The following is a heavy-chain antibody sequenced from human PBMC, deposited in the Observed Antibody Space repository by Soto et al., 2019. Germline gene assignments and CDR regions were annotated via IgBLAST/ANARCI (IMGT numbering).Heavy chain of an antibody. CDR2: IYHRGST. Sequence: PSETLSLTSAVSGGSINSGGYSWSWIRQPPGKGLEWIGYIYHRGSTYYNPSLKNQVTLSVDRSKNQFSLKVASVTAADTAVYFCARGKLSGYMFGPGTFFYCDLDVWGPGSTVT. CDR3: ARGKLSGYMFGPGTFFYCDLDV. V-gene: IGHV4-30-2*01. J-gene: IGHJ6*02. CDR1: GGSINSGGYS. D-gene: IGHD5-18*01.